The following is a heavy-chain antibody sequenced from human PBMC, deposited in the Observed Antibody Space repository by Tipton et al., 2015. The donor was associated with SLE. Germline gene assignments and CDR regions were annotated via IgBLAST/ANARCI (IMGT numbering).Heavy chain of an antibody. CDR2: INHSGST. CDR3: ARLSSNYYVSSGYYYDAFDI. V-gene: IGHV4-39*07. J-gene: IGHJ3*02. Sequence: LRLSCTVSGGSISSSSYYWGWIRQPPGKGLEWIGEINHSGSTNYNPSLKSRVTISVDTSKNQFSLKLSSVTAADTAVYYCARLSSNYYVSSGYYYDAFDIWGQGTMVTVSA. CDR1: GGSISSSSYY. D-gene: IGHD3-22*01.